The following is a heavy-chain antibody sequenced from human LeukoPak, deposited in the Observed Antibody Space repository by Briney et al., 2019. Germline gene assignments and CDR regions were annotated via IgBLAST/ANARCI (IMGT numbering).Heavy chain of an antibody. CDR3: AKDREHDYGDYVEARFDY. J-gene: IGHJ4*02. CDR2: ISGSGGST. D-gene: IGHD4-17*01. CDR1: GFTFSSYA. V-gene: IGHV3-23*01. Sequence: QPGGSLRLSCAASGFTFSSYAMSWVRQAPGKGLEWVSAISGSGGSTYYADSVKGRFTISRDNSKNTLYLQMNSLRAEDTAVYYCAKDREHDYGDYVEARFDYWGQGTLVTVSS.